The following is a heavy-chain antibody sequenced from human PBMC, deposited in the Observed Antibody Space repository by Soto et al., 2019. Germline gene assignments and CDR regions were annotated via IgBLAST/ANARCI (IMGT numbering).Heavy chain of an antibody. CDR1: GGSISSYY. CDR3: ARRYGASFDY. V-gene: IGHV4-59*01. Sequence: QVQLQESGPGLVKPSETLSLTCTVSGGSISSYYWSWIRQPPGKGLEWIGDIYYSGSTNYNPSLMSRVTISVDTSKNQFSLKLSSVTAADTAVYYCARRYGASFDYWGQGTLVTVSS. J-gene: IGHJ4*02. CDR2: IYYSGST. D-gene: IGHD4-17*01.